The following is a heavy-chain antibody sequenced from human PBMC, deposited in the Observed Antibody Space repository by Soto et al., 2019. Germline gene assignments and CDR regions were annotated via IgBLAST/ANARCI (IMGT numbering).Heavy chain of an antibody. D-gene: IGHD6-6*01. V-gene: IGHV4-59*01. CDR1: GASISSYY. J-gene: IGHJ4*02. CDR2: IYYNGDT. Sequence: QVQLQESGPGVLKPSESLSLTCAVSGASISSYYWSWIRQPPGKGLEWIGYIYYNGDTKYNPSLRNRVSISLDTSKNQFSLKLNSVTAADTAVYFCARDRYSSSPDFDYWGQGTLVTVSS. CDR3: ARDRYSSSPDFDY.